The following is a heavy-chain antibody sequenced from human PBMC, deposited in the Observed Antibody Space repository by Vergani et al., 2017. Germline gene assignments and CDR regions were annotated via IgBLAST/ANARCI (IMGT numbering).Heavy chain of an antibody. V-gene: IGHV1-2*02. Sequence: QVQQVQSGAEVEKPGASVKVSCKTSGYIFTGYSMHWVRQAPGQGLEWMGWINPKSGYTKYAQKFQGRVTMTRDTSINTAYMELSRLRSDDTAVYYCARGYYYVNSGDRNVLDIWGQGTVVTVSS. J-gene: IGHJ3*02. CDR1: GYIFTGYS. CDR3: ARGYYYVNSGDRNVLDI. D-gene: IGHD3-22*01. CDR2: INPKSGYT.